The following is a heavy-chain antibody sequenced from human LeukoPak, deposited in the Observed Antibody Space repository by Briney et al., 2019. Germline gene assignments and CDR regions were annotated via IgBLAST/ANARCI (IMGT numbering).Heavy chain of an antibody. V-gene: IGHV3-74*01. J-gene: IGHJ4*02. CDR2: INPDGSQT. CDR1: GFTFNTYW. Sequence: PGGSLRLSCAASGFTFNTYWVHWVRQAPGKGLVWVSHINPDGSQTNYADSVTGRFTISRDNAKNTLYLQMNSLRAEDTAVYYCARDPVRRDSYWGQGTLVTVSS. CDR3: ARDPVRRDSY. D-gene: IGHD3-10*01.